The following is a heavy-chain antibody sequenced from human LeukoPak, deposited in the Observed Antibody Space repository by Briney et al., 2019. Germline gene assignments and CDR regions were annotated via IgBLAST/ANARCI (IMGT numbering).Heavy chain of an antibody. Sequence: ASVKVSCKASGYTFTGYYMHWVRQAPGQGLEWMGWINPNSGGTNYAQKFQGRVTMTRDTSISTAYMELSRLRSDDTAVYYCATGVEMATIGFGYWGQGTLVTVSS. V-gene: IGHV1-2*02. CDR1: GYTFTGYY. CDR2: INPNSGGT. CDR3: ATGVEMATIGFGY. J-gene: IGHJ4*02. D-gene: IGHD5-24*01.